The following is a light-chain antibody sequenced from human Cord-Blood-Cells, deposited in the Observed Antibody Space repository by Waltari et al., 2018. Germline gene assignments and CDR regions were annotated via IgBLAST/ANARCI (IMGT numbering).Light chain of an antibody. CDR1: RRDVGGFNY. CDR2: DVS. V-gene: IGLV2-11*01. J-gene: IGLJ2*01. Sequence: QSALTQPRAVSGSPGLSVTISCTGPRRDVGGFNYVSRYQQHPGKAPKLMIYDVSKLPSGVPDRFSGSKSGNTASLTISGLQAEDEADYYCCSYAGSYTVVFGGGTKLTV. CDR3: CSYAGSYTVV.